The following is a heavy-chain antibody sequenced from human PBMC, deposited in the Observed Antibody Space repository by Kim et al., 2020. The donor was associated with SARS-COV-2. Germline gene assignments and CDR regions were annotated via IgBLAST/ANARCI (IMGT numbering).Heavy chain of an antibody. V-gene: IGHV6-1*01. CDR1: GDSVSSNSAA. CDR2: TYYRSKWYN. J-gene: IGHJ6*02. Sequence: SQTLSLTCAISGDSVSSNSAAWNWIRQSPSRGLEWLGRTYYRSKWYNDYAVSVKSRITINPDTSKNQFSLQLNSVTPEDTAVYYCARDQLWDRDRWLRLPAHMGVGGQGTTGTVSS. CDR3: ARDQLWDRDRWLRLPAHMGV. D-gene: IGHD5-12*01.